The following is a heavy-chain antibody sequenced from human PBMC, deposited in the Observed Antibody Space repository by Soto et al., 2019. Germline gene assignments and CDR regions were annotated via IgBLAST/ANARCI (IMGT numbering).Heavy chain of an antibody. V-gene: IGHV1-2*04. CDR1: GYSFTDYH. Sequence: ASVKVSCKASGYSFTDYHIHWVRQAPGQGLEWLGRINPKSGGTSTAQKFQGWVTMTTYTSISTASMELSRLTSDDTAIYYCARGDSTDCSNGVCSFFYNRDVDVWGQGTTVTVSS. CDR3: ARGDSTDCSNGVCSFFYNRDVDV. CDR2: INPKSGGT. J-gene: IGHJ6*02. D-gene: IGHD2-8*01.